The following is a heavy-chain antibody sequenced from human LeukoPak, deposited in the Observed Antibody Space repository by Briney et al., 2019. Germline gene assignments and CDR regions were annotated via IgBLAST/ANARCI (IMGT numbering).Heavy chain of an antibody. J-gene: IGHJ4*02. Sequence: SETLSLTCTVSGGSISSYYWSRIRQPPGKGLEWIAYIYYSGSTNYNPSLKSRVTISVDTSKNQFSLKLSSVTAADTAVYYCARDFLDFDWLLFDYWGQGTLVTVSS. D-gene: IGHD3-9*01. CDR3: ARDFLDFDWLLFDY. CDR1: GGSISSYY. V-gene: IGHV4-59*01. CDR2: IYYSGST.